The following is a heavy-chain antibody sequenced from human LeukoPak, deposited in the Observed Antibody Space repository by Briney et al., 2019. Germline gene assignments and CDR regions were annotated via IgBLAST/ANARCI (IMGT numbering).Heavy chain of an antibody. CDR2: IYYSGST. CDR1: GGSISSGDYY. D-gene: IGHD3-22*01. J-gene: IGHJ4*02. Sequence: SQTLSLTCTVSGGSISSGDYYWSWIRQPPGKGLEWIGYIYYSGSTYYNPSLKSRVTISVDTSKNQFSLKLSSVTAADTAVYYCARGLLVYYDSSGVWFDYWGQGTLVTVSS. CDR3: ARGLLVYYDSSGVWFDY. V-gene: IGHV4-30-4*08.